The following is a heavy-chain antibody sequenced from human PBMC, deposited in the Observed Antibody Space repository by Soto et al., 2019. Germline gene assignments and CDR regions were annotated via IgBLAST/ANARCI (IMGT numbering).Heavy chain of an antibody. Sequence: PSETLSLTCTGSGGSISSSSYYWGWIRQPPGKGLEWIGSIYYSGSTYYNPSLKSRVTISVDTSKNQFSLKLSSVTAADTAVYYCARHEVGIAYCGGDCYPNWFDPWGQGTLVTVSS. V-gene: IGHV4-39*01. CDR2: IYYSGST. D-gene: IGHD2-21*02. CDR1: GGSISSSSYY. J-gene: IGHJ5*02. CDR3: ARHEVGIAYCGGDCYPNWFDP.